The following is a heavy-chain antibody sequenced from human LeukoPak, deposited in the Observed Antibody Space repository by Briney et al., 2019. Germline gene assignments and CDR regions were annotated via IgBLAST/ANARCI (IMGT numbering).Heavy chain of an antibody. CDR3: TSNSGYEKGF. Sequence: GSLRLSCAASGFTFSIYNMHWVRQAPGKGLEWVAVILYDGSKKYYADSVQGRFIISRDNSKNMLYLQMNSLRTEDTAVYYCTSNSGYEKGFWGQGTLVTVSS. V-gene: IGHV3-30*04. CDR2: ILYDGSKK. CDR1: GFTFSIYN. J-gene: IGHJ4*02. D-gene: IGHD5-12*01.